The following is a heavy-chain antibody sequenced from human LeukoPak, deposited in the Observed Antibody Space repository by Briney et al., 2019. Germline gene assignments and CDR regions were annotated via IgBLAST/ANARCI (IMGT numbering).Heavy chain of an antibody. Sequence: GESLKISCKGSGYSFTIYWIAWVRQMPGKGLEWMGIIYPGDSDTRYSPSFQGQVTISADKSISTAYLQWSSLKASDTAMYYCARQALDCSSTSCYEQDNWFDPWGQGTLVTVSS. D-gene: IGHD2-2*01. CDR3: ARQALDCSSTSCYEQDNWFDP. CDR1: GYSFTIYW. CDR2: IYPGDSDT. V-gene: IGHV5-51*01. J-gene: IGHJ5*02.